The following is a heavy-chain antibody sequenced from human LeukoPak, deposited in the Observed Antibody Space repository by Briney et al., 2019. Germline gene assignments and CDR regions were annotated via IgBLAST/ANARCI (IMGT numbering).Heavy chain of an antibody. CDR3: ARAGPIVVGLSSGPVSGSWFDP. D-gene: IGHD3-22*01. Sequence: PSETLSLTCAVYGGSFSGYYWSWIRQPPGKGLEWIGEINHSGSTNYNPSLKSRVTISVDTSKNQFSLKLSSVTAADTAVYYCARAGPIVVGLSSGPVSGSWFDPWGQGTLVTVSS. J-gene: IGHJ5*02. CDR1: GGSFSGYY. CDR2: INHSGST. V-gene: IGHV4-34*01.